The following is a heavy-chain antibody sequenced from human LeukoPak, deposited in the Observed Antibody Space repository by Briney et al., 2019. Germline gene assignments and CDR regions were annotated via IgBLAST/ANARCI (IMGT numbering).Heavy chain of an antibody. J-gene: IGHJ5*02. V-gene: IGHV3-11*04. Sequence: GGSLRLSCAASGFTFSDYYMSWMRQSPGEGREWVSYISSSGSTIYYADSVRGRFTISRDNAKNSLYLHMNSLRAEDTAVYYSASLNLLLWSGDDTWGQGTLVTASS. CDR2: ISSSGSTI. CDR1: GFTFSDYY. CDR3: ASLNLLLWSGDDT. D-gene: IGHD3-10*01.